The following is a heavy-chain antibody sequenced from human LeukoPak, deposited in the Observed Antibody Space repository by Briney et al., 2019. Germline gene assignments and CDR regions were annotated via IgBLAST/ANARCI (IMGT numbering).Heavy chain of an antibody. Sequence: SSETLSLTCTVSGGSISSGGYYWSWIRQPPGKGLEWIGYIYHSGSTYYNPSLKSRVTISVDRSKNQFSLKLSSVTAADTAVYYCARALAGYTIYYFDYWGQGTLVTVSS. CDR1: GGSISSGGYY. V-gene: IGHV4-30-2*01. CDR2: IYHSGST. D-gene: IGHD5-24*01. J-gene: IGHJ4*02. CDR3: ARALAGYTIYYFDY.